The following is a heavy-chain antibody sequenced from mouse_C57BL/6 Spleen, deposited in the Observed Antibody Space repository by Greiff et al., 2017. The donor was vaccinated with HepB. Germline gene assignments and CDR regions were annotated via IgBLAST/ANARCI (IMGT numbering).Heavy chain of an antibody. CDR2: ISSGGDYI. Sequence: EVKLQESGEGLVKPGGSLKLSCAASGFTFSSYAMSWVRQTPEKRLEWVAYISSGGDYIYYADTVKGRFTISRDNARNTLYLQMSSLKSEDTAMYYCTRDEFYYYGSSPFAYWGQGTLVTVSA. V-gene: IGHV5-9-1*02. CDR3: TRDEFYYYGSSPFAY. D-gene: IGHD1-1*01. CDR1: GFTFSSYA. J-gene: IGHJ3*01.